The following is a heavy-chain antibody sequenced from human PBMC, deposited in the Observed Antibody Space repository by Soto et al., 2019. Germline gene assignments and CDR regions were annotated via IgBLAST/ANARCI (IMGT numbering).Heavy chain of an antibody. CDR3: ARELELPVYYYYAMDV. J-gene: IGHJ6*02. CDR1: GYTFTGYY. D-gene: IGHD1-7*01. Sequence: ASVKVSCKASGYTFTGYYMHWVRQAPGQGLEWMGWINPNSGGTNYAQKFQGRVTMTRDTSISTAYMELSRLRSDDTAVYYCARELELPVYYYYAMDVWGQGTTVTVSS. V-gene: IGHV1-2*02. CDR2: INPNSGGT.